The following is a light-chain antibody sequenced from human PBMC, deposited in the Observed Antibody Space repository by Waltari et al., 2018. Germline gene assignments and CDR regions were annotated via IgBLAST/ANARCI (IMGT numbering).Light chain of an antibody. CDR3: QQYNIWPPLT. CDR2: GAS. J-gene: IGKJ4*01. CDR1: QTVRTN. V-gene: IGKV3-15*01. Sequence: DIVMTQSTATLSVSPGERVSLSCRASQTVRTNLAWYQQKPGQSPRLLIYGASTRAPGVPAKFSGSGSGTEFTLVISSLQSEDLAVYYCQQYNIWPPLTFGGGTKLEIK.